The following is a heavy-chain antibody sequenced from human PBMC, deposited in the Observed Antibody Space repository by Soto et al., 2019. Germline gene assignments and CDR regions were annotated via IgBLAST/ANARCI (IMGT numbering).Heavy chain of an antibody. CDR3: ARGRIVVVPAAIKNWLDP. D-gene: IGHD2-2*01. Sequence: PSETLSLTCAVYGGSFSGYYWSWIRQPPGKGLEWIGEINHSGSTNYNPSLKSRVTISVDTSKNQFSLKLSSVTAADTAVYYCARGRIVVVPAAIKNWLDPWGQGTLVTVSS. CDR1: GGSFSGYY. CDR2: INHSGST. J-gene: IGHJ5*02. V-gene: IGHV4-34*01.